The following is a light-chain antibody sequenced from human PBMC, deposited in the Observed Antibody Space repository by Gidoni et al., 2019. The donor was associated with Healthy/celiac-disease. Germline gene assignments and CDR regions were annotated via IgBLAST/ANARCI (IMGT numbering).Light chain of an antibody. J-gene: IGKJ1*01. Sequence: AIRMTQSPSSLSASTGDRVTITCRASQGISSYLAWYQQKPGKAPKLLIYAASTLQSGVPSRFSGSGSGTDFTLTISCLQSEDFATYYCPQYYSLPTTFGPXDQGGNQT. CDR3: PQYYSLPTT. V-gene: IGKV1-8*01. CDR2: AAS. CDR1: QGISSY.